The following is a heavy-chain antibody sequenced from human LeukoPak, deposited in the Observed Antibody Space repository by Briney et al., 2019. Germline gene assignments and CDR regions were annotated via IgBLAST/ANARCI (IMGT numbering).Heavy chain of an antibody. J-gene: IGHJ4*02. CDR2: ISGSGGST. D-gene: IGHD3-9*01. V-gene: IGHV3-23*01. CDR1: GFTFSTYG. Sequence: GGSLRLSCEASGFTFSTYGINWVRQAPGKGLEWVSAISGSGGSTYYADSVKGRFTISRDNAKNSLYLQMNSLRAEDTAVYYCARLMYYDILTGPRGRGFDYWGQGTLVTVSS. CDR3: ARLMYYDILTGPRGRGFDY.